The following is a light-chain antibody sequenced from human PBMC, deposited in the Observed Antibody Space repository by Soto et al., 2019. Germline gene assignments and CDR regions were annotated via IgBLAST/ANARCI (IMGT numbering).Light chain of an antibody. J-gene: IGKJ1*01. V-gene: IGKV3-15*01. CDR3: QQYNSWPQT. Sequence: EIMMTQSPATLSVSPGERATLSCRASQSVSNNLAWYQHKPGRAPRLLIYDASTRATGIPARFSGSGSGTEFTLTISSLQSEDFAVYYCQQYNSWPQTFGQGTKVDIK. CDR1: QSVSNN. CDR2: DAS.